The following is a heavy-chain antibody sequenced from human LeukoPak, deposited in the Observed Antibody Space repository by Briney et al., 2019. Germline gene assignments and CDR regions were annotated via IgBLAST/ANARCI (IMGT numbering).Heavy chain of an antibody. CDR2: IYYSGST. V-gene: IGHV4-61*08. J-gene: IGHJ5*02. CDR1: GGSIISGGYY. Sequence: PSETLSLTCTVSGGSIISGGYYWSWIRQPPGKGLEWIGYIYYSGSTNYNPSLKSRVTISVDTSKNQFSLKLNSVTAADTAVYYCARGFYYGRLDPWGQGTLVTVSS. D-gene: IGHD3-10*01. CDR3: ARGFYYGRLDP.